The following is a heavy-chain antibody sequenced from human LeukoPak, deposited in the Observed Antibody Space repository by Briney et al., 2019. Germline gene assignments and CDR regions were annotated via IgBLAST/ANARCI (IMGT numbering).Heavy chain of an antibody. CDR3: ARVRSPYSYGPYNFDY. CDR2: INPNSGGA. D-gene: IGHD5-18*01. Sequence: VASVKVSCKASGYTFTGYYMHWVRQAPGQGLEWMGWINPNSGGANYAQKFQGRVTMTRDTSISTAYMELSRLRSDDTAVYYCARVRSPYSYGPYNFDYWGQGTLVTVSS. V-gene: IGHV1-2*02. CDR1: GYTFTGYY. J-gene: IGHJ4*02.